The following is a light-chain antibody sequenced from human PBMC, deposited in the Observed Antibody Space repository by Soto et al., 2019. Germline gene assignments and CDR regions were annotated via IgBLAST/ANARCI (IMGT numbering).Light chain of an antibody. J-gene: IGKJ1*01. Sequence: EIVSTQSPGTLSLSPGERSSLSCRASQSVSDNYLAWYQQKPGQAPRLLIYGASNRATGIPDRFSGSGSGTDFTLTISRLEPGDFAVYYCQQYVTSPPGTFGQGTKVDI. CDR2: GAS. CDR1: QSVSDNY. V-gene: IGKV3-20*01. CDR3: QQYVTSPPGT.